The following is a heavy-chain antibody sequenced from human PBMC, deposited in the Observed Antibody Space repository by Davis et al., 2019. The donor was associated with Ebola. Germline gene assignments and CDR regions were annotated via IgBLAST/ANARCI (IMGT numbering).Heavy chain of an antibody. J-gene: IGHJ6*02. V-gene: IGHV4-34*01. D-gene: IGHD3-16*01. CDR3: ATTSAGLGYYYYYGMDV. Sequence: PGGSLRLSCAVYGGSFSGYYWSWIRQPPGKGLEWIGEINHSGSTNYNPSLKSRVTISVDTSKNQFSLKLSSVTAADTAAYYCATTSAGLGYYYYYGMDVWGQGTTVTVSS. CDR1: GGSFSGYY. CDR2: INHSGST.